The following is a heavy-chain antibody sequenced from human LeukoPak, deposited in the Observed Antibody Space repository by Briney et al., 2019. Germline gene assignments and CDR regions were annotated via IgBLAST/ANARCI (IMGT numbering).Heavy chain of an antibody. CDR3: ARDRYGDYAGLSMDL. Sequence: PSQTLSLTCTVSGDSINSGGYYWRWIRQHPGKGLEWIGYIYDSGNTYYNPSLKSRLTMSIDTSKNQFSLRLTSVTAADTAVYFCARDRYGDYAGLSMDLWGQGTTVTVSS. CDR2: IYDSGNT. V-gene: IGHV4-31*03. J-gene: IGHJ6*02. CDR1: GDSINSGGYY. D-gene: IGHD4-17*01.